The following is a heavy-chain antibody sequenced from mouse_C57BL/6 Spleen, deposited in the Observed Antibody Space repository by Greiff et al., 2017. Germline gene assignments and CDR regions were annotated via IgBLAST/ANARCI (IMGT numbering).Heavy chain of an antibody. V-gene: IGHV1-9*01. Sequence: QVQLQQSGAELMKPGASVKLSCKATGYTFTGYWIEWVKQRPGHGLEWIGEILPGSGSTNYNEKFKGKATFTADTSSNTAYMQLSSLTTEDSAIXDCARGRLRYYGSSGFAYWGQGTLVTVSA. CDR3: ARGRLRYYGSSGFAY. CDR2: ILPGSGST. D-gene: IGHD1-1*01. J-gene: IGHJ3*01. CDR1: GYTFTGYW.